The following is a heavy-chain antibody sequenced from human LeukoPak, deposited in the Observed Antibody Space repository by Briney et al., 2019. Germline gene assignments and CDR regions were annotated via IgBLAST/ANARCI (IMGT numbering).Heavy chain of an antibody. CDR3: AKARIVVVPAATEGVYFDY. CDR2: ISGSGGST. J-gene: IGHJ4*02. CDR1: GFTFSNYA. V-gene: IGHV3-23*01. Sequence: GGSLRLSCAASGFTFSNYAMSWVRQAPGKGPEWVSAISGSGGSTYYADSVEGRFTISRDNSKNTLYLQMNSLRAEDTAVYHCAKARIVVVPAATEGVYFDYWGQGTLVT. D-gene: IGHD2-2*01.